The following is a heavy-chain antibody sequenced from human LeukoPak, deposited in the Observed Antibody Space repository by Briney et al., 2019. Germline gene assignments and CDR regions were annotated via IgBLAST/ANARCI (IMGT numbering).Heavy chain of an antibody. D-gene: IGHD3-10*01. V-gene: IGHV3-74*01. CDR3: ATDSYVSGSYYRLFY. J-gene: IGHJ4*02. CDR1: GFTFSNAW. CDR2: INSDGGTT. Sequence: PGGSLRLSCAASGFTFSNAWMSWVRQAPGKGLVWVSGINSDGGTTTYADSVKGRFTISRDNAKNTLYLQMNNLRAEDTAIHYCATDSYVSGSYYRLFYWGQGTLVTVSS.